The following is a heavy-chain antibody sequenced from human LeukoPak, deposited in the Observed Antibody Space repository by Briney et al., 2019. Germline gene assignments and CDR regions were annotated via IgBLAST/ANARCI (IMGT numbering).Heavy chain of an antibody. CDR2: INPNSGGT. CDR3: ARDYYDSSGFGAFDI. Sequence: ASVKVSFKASGYTFTAYYMHWVRQAPGQGLEWMGWINPNSGGTNHAQKFQGRVTMTRDTSISTAYMELSRLRSDDTAVYYCARDYYDSSGFGAFDIWGQGTMVTVSS. CDR1: GYTFTAYY. J-gene: IGHJ3*02. D-gene: IGHD3-22*01. V-gene: IGHV1-2*02.